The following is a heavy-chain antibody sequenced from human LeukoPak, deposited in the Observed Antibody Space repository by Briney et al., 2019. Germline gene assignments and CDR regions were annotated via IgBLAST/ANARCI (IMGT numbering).Heavy chain of an antibody. V-gene: IGHV3-23*01. CDR1: GFTFSSYA. CDR3: ARNWGVYWFDP. CDR2: INDNGDGT. D-gene: IGHD7-27*01. Sequence: PGGSLRLSCAAPGFTFSSYAMSWVRQAPGKGLKWVSTINDNGDGTYYADSVKGRFTISRDNSYNTVSLQMNSLRDEDTGVYYCARNWGVYWFDPWGQGTLVTVSS. J-gene: IGHJ5*02.